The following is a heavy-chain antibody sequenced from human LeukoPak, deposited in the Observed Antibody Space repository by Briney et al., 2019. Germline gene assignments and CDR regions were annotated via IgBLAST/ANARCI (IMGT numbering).Heavy chain of an antibody. V-gene: IGHV4-39*01. CDR1: GGSISSSSYY. D-gene: IGHD4-17*01. CDR2: IYYSGST. J-gene: IGHJ4*02. CDR3: AKYGDYVPIDY. Sequence: SETLSLTCTVSGGSISSSSYYWGWIRQPPGKGLEWIGSIYYSGSTYYNPSLKSRVTISVDTSKNQFSLKLSSVTAADTTVYYCAKYGDYVPIDYWGQGTLVIVSS.